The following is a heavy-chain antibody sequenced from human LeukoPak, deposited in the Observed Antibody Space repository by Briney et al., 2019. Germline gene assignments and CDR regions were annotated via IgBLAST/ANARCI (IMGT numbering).Heavy chain of an antibody. D-gene: IGHD3-10*01. CDR1: GLKLDDYG. J-gene: IGHJ4*02. CDR2: VNFNGGVT. V-gene: IGHV3-20*04. Sequence: GGSLRLSCEVSGLKLDDYGLSWVRQVPGAGMEWVCGVNFNGGVTGYADSVKGRFTISRDNAKNSLSLHMNSLRAEDTALYFCASDGGNRIVRGVFKYWGQGALVTVSS. CDR3: ASDGGNRIVRGVFKY.